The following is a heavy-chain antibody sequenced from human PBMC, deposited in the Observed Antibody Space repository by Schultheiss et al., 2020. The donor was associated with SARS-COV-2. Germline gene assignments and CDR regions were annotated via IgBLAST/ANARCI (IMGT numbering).Heavy chain of an antibody. J-gene: IGHJ3*02. CDR1: GGSISSYY. D-gene: IGHD2-2*01. V-gene: IGHV4-59*08. CDR3: ARSLSMPPYVADAFDI. CDR2: IYYSGST. Sequence: SQTLSLTCTVSGGSISSYYWSWIRQPTGKGLEWIGYIYYSGSTNYNPSLKSRVTISVDTSKNQFSLKLSSVTAADTAVYYCARSLSMPPYVADAFDIWGQGTMVTVS.